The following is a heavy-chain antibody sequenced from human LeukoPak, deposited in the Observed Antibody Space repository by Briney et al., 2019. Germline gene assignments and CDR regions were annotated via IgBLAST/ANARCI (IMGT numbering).Heavy chain of an antibody. CDR1: GFNFDRYT. J-gene: IGHJ4*02. CDR3: AKELDTMFFDY. CDR2: AGWAGGTT. V-gene: IGHV3-43*01. Sequence: GGSLRLSCATSGFNFDRYTIHWVRQAPGKGLEWVSLAGWAGGTTFYSDSVRGRFTISRDSGRKSVYLQMNSLITDDTAFYFCAKELDTMFFDYWGQGALVTVSS. D-gene: IGHD3-10*02.